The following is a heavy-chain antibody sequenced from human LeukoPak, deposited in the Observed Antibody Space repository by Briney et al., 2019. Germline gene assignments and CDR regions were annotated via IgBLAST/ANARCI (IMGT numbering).Heavy chain of an antibody. CDR2: ISYDGSNK. D-gene: IGHD2-2*01. CDR3: ARDGVVVVPAAIYYYYYYMDV. CDR1: GFTFSSYA. Sequence: GRSLRLSCAASGFTFSSYAMHWVRQAPGKGLEWVAVISYDGSNKYYADSVKGRFTISRDNSKNTLYLQMNSLRAEDTAVYYCARDGVVVVPAAIYYYYYYMDVWGKGTTVTVSS. J-gene: IGHJ6*03. V-gene: IGHV3-30-3*01.